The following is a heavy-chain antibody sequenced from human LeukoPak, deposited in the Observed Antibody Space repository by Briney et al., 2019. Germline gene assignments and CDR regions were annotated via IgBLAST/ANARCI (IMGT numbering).Heavy chain of an antibody. CDR3: ARPSGVGATLYYFDQ. Sequence: PSVKVSCKASGYTFTDYYMHWVRQAPGQGVEWMGIINLITGRTSYAQEFQGRVTMTRDTSTSTFYMALSSLRSEDTAVYYCARPSGVGATLYYFDQWGQGTLVTVSS. J-gene: IGHJ4*02. CDR1: GYTFTDYY. D-gene: IGHD1-26*01. CDR2: INLITGRT. V-gene: IGHV1-46*01.